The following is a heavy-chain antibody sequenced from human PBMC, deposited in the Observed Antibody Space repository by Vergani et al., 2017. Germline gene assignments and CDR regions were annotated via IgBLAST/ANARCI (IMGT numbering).Heavy chain of an antibody. CDR1: GGTFSSYA. V-gene: IGHV1-69*01. D-gene: IGHD3-3*01. CDR2: IIPIFGTA. J-gene: IGHJ6*02. Sequence: QVQLVQSGAEVKKPGSSVKVSCKASGGTFSSYAISWVRQAPGQGLEWMGGIIPIFGTANHAQKFQGRVTITADESTSTAYMELSSLTSEDTAVYYCARDKYDFWSGYQYYYYGMDVWGQGTTVTVSS. CDR3: ARDKYDFWSGYQYYYYGMDV.